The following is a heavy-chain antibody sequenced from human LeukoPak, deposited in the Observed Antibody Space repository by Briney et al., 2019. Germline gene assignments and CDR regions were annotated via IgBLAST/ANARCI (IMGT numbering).Heavy chain of an antibody. CDR1: GFTFSGSV. CDR3: STTLVGGIDY. D-gene: IGHD1-26*01. J-gene: IGHJ4*02. CDR2: IRSKVYCYAT. V-gene: IGHV3-73*01. Sequence: GGSLRLSCAASGFTFSGSVMHWVRQASGKGLEWVGRIRSKVYCYATTYAASVKVRLTISRDDSKNTAYLQMNSLKTEDTAVYYCSTTLVGGIDYWGQGTLVTVSS.